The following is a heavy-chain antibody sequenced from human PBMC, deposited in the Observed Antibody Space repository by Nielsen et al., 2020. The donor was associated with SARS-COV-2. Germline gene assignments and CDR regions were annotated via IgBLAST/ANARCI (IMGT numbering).Heavy chain of an antibody. CDR2: ISYDGSNK. V-gene: IGHV3-30*03. J-gene: IGHJ6*02. Sequence: GESLKISCAASGFTFDDYAMHWVRQAPGKGLEWVAVISYDGSNKYYADSVKGRFTISRDNSKNTLYLQMNSLRAEDTAVYYCARPVVVYYGMDVWGQGTTVTVSS. CDR1: GFTFDDYA. D-gene: IGHD2-15*01. CDR3: ARPVVVYYGMDV.